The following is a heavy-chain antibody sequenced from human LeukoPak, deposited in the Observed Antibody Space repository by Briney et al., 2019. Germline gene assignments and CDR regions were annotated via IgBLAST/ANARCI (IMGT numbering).Heavy chain of an antibody. CDR1: GFTFSSYS. J-gene: IGHJ4*02. CDR3: ARDEGGEYYYGSGSYNY. CDR2: ISSSSSYI. D-gene: IGHD3-10*01. V-gene: IGHV3-21*01. Sequence: GSLRLSCAASGFTFSSYSMNWVRQAPGKGLEWVSSISSSSSYIYYADSVKGRLTISRDNAKNSLYLQMNSLRAEDTAVYYCARDEGGEYYYGSGSYNYWGQGTLVTVSS.